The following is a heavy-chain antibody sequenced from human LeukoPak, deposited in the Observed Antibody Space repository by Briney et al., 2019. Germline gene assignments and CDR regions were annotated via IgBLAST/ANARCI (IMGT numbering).Heavy chain of an antibody. J-gene: IGHJ4*02. Sequence: PSETLSLTCAVYGGSFSGYYWSWIRQPPGKGLKWIGEINHSGSTNYNPSLKSRVTISVDTSKNQFSLKLSSVTAADTAVYYCALSPYYGSGSYYYWGQGTLVTVSS. CDR2: INHSGST. CDR3: ALSPYYGSGSYYY. V-gene: IGHV4-34*01. CDR1: GGSFSGYY. D-gene: IGHD3-10*01.